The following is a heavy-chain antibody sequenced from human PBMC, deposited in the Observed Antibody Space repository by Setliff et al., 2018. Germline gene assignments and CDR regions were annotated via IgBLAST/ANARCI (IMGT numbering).Heavy chain of an antibody. Sequence: GASVKVSCKASGGIFNSFSITWVRQAPGQGLEWMGRIIPLFETTNYVEKFQGRVTITADKSTSTAYMELSRLTSEDTAVYYCALEYSNSSPTVYYYMDVWGKGTTVT. J-gene: IGHJ6*03. CDR1: GGIFNSFS. D-gene: IGHD6-6*01. CDR2: IIPLFETT. V-gene: IGHV1-69*06. CDR3: ALEYSNSSPTVYYYMDV.